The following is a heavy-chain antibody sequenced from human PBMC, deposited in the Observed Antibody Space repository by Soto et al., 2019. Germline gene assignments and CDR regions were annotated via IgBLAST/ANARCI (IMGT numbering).Heavy chain of an antibody. J-gene: IGHJ4*01. D-gene: IGHD3-3*01. CDR2: INHSGST. CDR1: GGSFSGYY. V-gene: IGHV4-34*01. Sequence: SETLSLTCAVYGGSFSGYYWSWIRQPPGKGLEWIGEINHSGSTNYNPSLKSRVTISVDTSKNQFSLKLSSVTAADTAVYYCARVPGYYDFWSGYYNRSFDYWGHGTLVTVST. CDR3: ARVPGYYDFWSGYYNRSFDY.